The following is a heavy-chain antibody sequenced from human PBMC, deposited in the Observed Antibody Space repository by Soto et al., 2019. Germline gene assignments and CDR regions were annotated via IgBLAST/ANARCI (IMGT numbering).Heavy chain of an antibody. J-gene: IGHJ5*02. Sequence: AGGSLRLSCAASGFTFSSYGMHWVRQAPGKGLEWVAVIWYDGSNKYYADSVKGRFTISRDNSKNTLYLQMNSLRAEDTAVYYCARGGSSWRKAAPSLVSHWFDPWGQGTLVTVSS. CDR3: ARGGSSWRKAAPSLVSHWFDP. CDR2: IWYDGSNK. CDR1: GFTFSSYG. V-gene: IGHV3-33*01. D-gene: IGHD6-13*01.